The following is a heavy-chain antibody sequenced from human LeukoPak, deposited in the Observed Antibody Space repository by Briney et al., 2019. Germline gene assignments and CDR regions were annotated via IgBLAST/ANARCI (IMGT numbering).Heavy chain of an antibody. CDR3: ATGSPAWFGELLH. CDR1: GFTFSSYG. CDR2: IYSGGST. Sequence: GGSLRLSCAASGFTFSSYGMNWVRQAPGKGLEWVAVIYSGGSTYYADSVKGRFTISRDNSKNTLYLQMNSLRAEDTAVYYCATGSPAWFGELLHWGQGTLVTVSS. V-gene: IGHV3-66*01. D-gene: IGHD3-10*01. J-gene: IGHJ4*02.